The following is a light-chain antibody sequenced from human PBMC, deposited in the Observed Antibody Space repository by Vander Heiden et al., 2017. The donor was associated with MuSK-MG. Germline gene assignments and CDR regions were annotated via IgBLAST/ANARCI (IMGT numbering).Light chain of an antibody. CDR3: QSADSSGTYVV. J-gene: IGLJ2*01. V-gene: IGLV3-25*03. CDR1: ALPKQY. CDR2: KDS. Sequence: SYDLTQPPSLSVSQGQTPRITSSGDALPKQYAHWYQQMPGQAPVLVIYKDSERPSGIPERFSGSSSGTTVTLTISGVQAEDEADYYCQSADSSGTYVVFGGGTKLTVL.